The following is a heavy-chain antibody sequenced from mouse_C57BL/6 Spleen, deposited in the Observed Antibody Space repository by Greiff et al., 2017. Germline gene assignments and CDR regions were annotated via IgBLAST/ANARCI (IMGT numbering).Heavy chain of an antibody. CDR2: IYPGSGST. V-gene: IGHV1-55*01. CDR1: GYTFTSYW. Sequence: VQLQQPGAELVKPGASVKMSCKASGYTFTSYWITWVKQRPGQGLEWIGDIYPGSGSTNYNEKFKSKATLTVDTSASTAYMQLSSLTSEDSAVYYCARNGAYAAMDYWGQGTSVTVSS. D-gene: IGHD6-5*01. CDR3: ARNGAYAAMDY. J-gene: IGHJ4*01.